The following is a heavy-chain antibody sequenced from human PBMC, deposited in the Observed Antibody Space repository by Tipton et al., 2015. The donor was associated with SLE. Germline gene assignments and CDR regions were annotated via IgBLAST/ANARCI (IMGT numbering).Heavy chain of an antibody. D-gene: IGHD6-19*01. V-gene: IGHV4-59*11. Sequence: TLSLTCTVSGGSISSHYWSWIRQPPGKGLEWIGYIYYSGSTNYNPSLKSRVTISVDTSKNQFSLKVTSVTAADTAVYYCARESVAVAGTEYWGQGSLVTVSS. CDR2: IYYSGST. CDR3: ARESVAVAGTEY. CDR1: GGSISSHY. J-gene: IGHJ4*02.